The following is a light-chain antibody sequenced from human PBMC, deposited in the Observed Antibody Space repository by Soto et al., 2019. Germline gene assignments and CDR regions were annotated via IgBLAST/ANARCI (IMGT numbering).Light chain of an antibody. CDR1: EFPKEY. CDR3: LSADSSRLYV. Sequence: SYELTQPPSGSFSPGQTARIPAPEKEFPKEYAYWYQQKPGQAPLLVIYKDTERPSGIPERFSASSSGTTVTLTISGVQAEDEGDYYCLSADSSRLYVFGTGTKLTVL. V-gene: IGLV3-25*02. J-gene: IGLJ1*01. CDR2: KDT.